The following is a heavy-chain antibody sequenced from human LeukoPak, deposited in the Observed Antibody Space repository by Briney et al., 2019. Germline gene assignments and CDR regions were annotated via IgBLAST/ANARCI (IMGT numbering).Heavy chain of an antibody. Sequence: SQTLSLTYAISGDSVSSNTAAWNWLRQSPSRGLEWLGSTYYMSNWYNEYAASVKSRITINPDTSKNQFSLQLNSVTPEDTAVYYCARELLEKRPMGFDYWGQGTLVTVSS. D-gene: IGHD3-10*01. CDR3: ARELLEKRPMGFDY. CDR2: TYYMSNWYN. CDR1: GDSVSSNTAA. V-gene: IGHV6-1*01. J-gene: IGHJ4*02.